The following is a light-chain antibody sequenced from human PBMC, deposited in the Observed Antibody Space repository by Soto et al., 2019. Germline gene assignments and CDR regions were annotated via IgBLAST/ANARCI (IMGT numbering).Light chain of an antibody. V-gene: IGKV1-5*01. J-gene: IGKJ4*01. Sequence: DIQMTQSPFTLSASVGARVTITCRASQSISNWLAWYHQTPGKAPKLLIFDASSLQSGVPSRFSGSGSGTEFTLTITSLQADDFGTYFCQQYNTYPLTFGGGTKVDI. CDR2: DAS. CDR1: QSISNW. CDR3: QQYNTYPLT.